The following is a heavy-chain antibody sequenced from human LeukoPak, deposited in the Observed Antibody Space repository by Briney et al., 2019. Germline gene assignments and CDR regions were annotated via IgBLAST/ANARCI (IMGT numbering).Heavy chain of an antibody. CDR1: GFTFSNAW. J-gene: IGHJ4*02. D-gene: IGHD3-22*01. CDR3: ARRGDYYERGYYFDY. CDR2: ISSSSSYI. V-gene: IGHV3-21*03. Sequence: GGSLRLSCAASGFTFSNAWMSWVRQAPGKGLEWVSSISSSSSYIYYADSVRGRFTISRDNAKNSLYLQMNSLRAEDTAVYYCARRGDYYERGYYFDYWGQGTLVTVSS.